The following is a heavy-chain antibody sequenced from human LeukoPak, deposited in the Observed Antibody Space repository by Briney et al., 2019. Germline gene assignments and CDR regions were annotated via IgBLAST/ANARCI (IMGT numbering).Heavy chain of an antibody. CDR2: NNPNSGGT. V-gene: IGHV1-2*02. J-gene: IGHJ4*02. D-gene: IGHD1-1*01. Sequence: GASVKVSCKASGYTSTGYYMHWVRQAPGQGLEWMEWNNPNSGGTNYAQKFQGRVTMTRDTFISTAYMELSRLRSDDTAVYYCARGGELEKFDYWGQGTLATVSS. CDR3: ARGGELEKFDY. CDR1: GYTSTGYY.